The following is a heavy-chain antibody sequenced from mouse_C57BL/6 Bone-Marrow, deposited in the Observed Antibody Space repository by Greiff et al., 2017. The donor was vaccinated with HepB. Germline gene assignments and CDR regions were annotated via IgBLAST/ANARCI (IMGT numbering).Heavy chain of an antibody. CDR2: IHPNSGST. CDR3: ATSYYHWYFDV. J-gene: IGHJ1*03. V-gene: IGHV1-64*01. CDR1: GYTFTSYW. D-gene: IGHD2-10*01. Sequence: QVQLKQPGAELVKPGASVKLSCKASGYTFTSYWMHWVKQRPGQGLEWIGMIHPNSGSTNYNEKFKSKATLTVDKSSSTAYMQLSSLTSEDSAVYYCATSYYHWYFDVWGTGTTVTVSS.